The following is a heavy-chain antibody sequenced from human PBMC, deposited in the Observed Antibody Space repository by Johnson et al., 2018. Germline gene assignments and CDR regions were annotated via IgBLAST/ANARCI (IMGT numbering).Heavy chain of an antibody. CDR2: ISSSSSYI. V-gene: IGHV3-21*01. D-gene: IGHD2-15*01. Sequence: VQLVQSGGGLVKPGGSLRLSCAASGFTFSSYSMNWVRQAPGKGLEWVSSISSSSSYIYYADSVKGRFTISRDNAKNSLYLQMNSLRAEETAGYYCARSGGMREYFQHWGQGTLVTVSS. CDR1: GFTFSSYS. CDR3: ARSGGMREYFQH. J-gene: IGHJ1*01.